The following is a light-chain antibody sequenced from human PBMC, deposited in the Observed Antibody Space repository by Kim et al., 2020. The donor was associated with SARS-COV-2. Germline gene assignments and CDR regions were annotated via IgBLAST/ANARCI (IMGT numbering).Light chain of an antibody. CDR3: MQALQTPPT. Sequence: DIVMTQSPLSLPVTPGEPASISCRSSQSLLHSIGYNYLDWYLQKPGQSPQLLIYLGSNRASGVPDRFSGSGSGTDFTLKISRVDAEDVGVYYCMQALQTPPTFGQGTRLEIK. CDR1: QSLLHSIGYNY. CDR2: LGS. V-gene: IGKV2-28*01. J-gene: IGKJ5*01.